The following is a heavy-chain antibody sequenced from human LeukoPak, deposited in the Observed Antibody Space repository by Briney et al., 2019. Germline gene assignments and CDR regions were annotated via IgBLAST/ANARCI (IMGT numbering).Heavy chain of an antibody. J-gene: IGHJ6*02. CDR1: GFTFSSYG. Sequence: PGGSLRLSCAASGFTFSSYGMHWVGQAPGKGLEWVAFIRYDVSNKYYADSAKRRFAISRDNSKNTLYLQMNSLRAEDTAVYYCANQIVVVPAATREIYYCYYGMDVWRQGTTVTVSS. CDR2: IRYDVSNK. D-gene: IGHD2-2*01. V-gene: IGHV3-30*02. CDR3: ANQIVVVPAATREIYYCYYGMDV.